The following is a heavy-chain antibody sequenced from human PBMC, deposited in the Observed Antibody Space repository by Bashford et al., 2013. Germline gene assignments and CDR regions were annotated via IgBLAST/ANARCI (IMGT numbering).Heavy chain of an antibody. CDR3: ARDIGGYCSGGSCAFDY. CDR2: IYTSGST. J-gene: IGHJ4*02. CDR1: GGSMRNYY. D-gene: IGHD2-15*01. V-gene: IGHV4-4*07. Sequence: SETLSLTCTVSGGSMRNYYWSWIRQPAGKGLEWIGRIYTSGSTNYNPSLKSRVTMSMDTSKNQFSLKLSSVTAADTALYYCARDIGGYCSGGSCAFDYWGQGTLVTVSS.